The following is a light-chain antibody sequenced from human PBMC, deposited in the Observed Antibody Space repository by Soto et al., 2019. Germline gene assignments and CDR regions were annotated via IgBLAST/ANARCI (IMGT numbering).Light chain of an antibody. CDR1: QSVSSN. J-gene: IGKJ1*01. CDR3: QQYNNWPWT. V-gene: IGKV3-15*01. CDR2: GAS. Sequence: EIVLTQSPAALSLPPGERATLSCRASQSVSSNLAWHQQKPGQAPRLLIYGASTRATGIPDRFSGNGSGTEFTLTISSLQSEDFAVYYCQQYNNWPWTFGQGTKVEIK.